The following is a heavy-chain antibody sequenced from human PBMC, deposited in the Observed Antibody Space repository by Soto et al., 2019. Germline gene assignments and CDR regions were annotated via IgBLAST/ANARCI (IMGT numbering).Heavy chain of an antibody. CDR1: GFTFSNAW. Sequence: EVQLVESGGGLVKPGGSLRLSCAASGFTFSNAWMSWVRQAPGKGLEWVGRIKSKTDGGTTDYAAPVKGRFTISRVDSKNTLYLQMNSLKTEDTAVYYCTTDPDYSGSYYSLYYFDYWGQGTLVTVSS. D-gene: IGHD1-26*01. J-gene: IGHJ4*02. V-gene: IGHV3-15*01. CDR3: TTDPDYSGSYYSLYYFDY. CDR2: IKSKTDGGTT.